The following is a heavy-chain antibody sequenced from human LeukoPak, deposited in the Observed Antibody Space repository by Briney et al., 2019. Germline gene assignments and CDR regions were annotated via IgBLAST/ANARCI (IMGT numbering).Heavy chain of an antibody. Sequence: ASVTVSFKASGYTFTSYDINWVRQAPGQGLEWMGWMNPNSGNTGYAQKFQGRVTMTRNTSISTAYMELSSLRSEDTAVYYCARVGQPLAFDYWGQGTLVTVSS. J-gene: IGHJ4*02. CDR2: MNPNSGNT. CDR3: ARVGQPLAFDY. CDR1: GYTFTSYD. V-gene: IGHV1-8*01. D-gene: IGHD1-1*01.